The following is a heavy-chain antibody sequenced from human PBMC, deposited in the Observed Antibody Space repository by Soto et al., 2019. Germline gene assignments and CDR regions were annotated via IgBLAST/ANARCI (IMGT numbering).Heavy chain of an antibody. V-gene: IGHV4-34*01. Sequence: PSETLSLTCTVYGGSFSDYSWIWIRQPPGKGLEWIGEINHRGQINLKSSLKSRTIISVDKSKNQVSLNLNSVTAADTAVYFCAKVSRITIFGGGWFDTPGPGPLVTXSS. CDR1: GGSFSDYS. J-gene: IGHJ5*02. CDR3: AKVSRITIFGGGWFDT. D-gene: IGHD3-3*01. CDR2: INHRGQI.